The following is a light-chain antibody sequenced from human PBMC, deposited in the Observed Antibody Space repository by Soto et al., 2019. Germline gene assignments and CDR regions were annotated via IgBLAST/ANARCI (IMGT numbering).Light chain of an antibody. V-gene: IGLV7-46*01. J-gene: IGLJ2*01. CDR3: MLSYSCVGV. Sequence: QAVVTQEPSLTVSPGGTVTLTCGSSTGAVSSGLYPYWFQQKPGQAPRTLISDTINKYSWTPARFSGSLLGGKAALTLSGAQPEDEAEYYCMLSYSCVGVIGGGTKLTVL. CDR2: DTI. CDR1: TGAVSSGLY.